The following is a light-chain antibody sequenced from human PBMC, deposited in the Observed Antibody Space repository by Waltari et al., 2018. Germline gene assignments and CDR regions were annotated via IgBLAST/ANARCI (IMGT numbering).Light chain of an antibody. CDR2: EVR. Sequence: QSALTQPASVSGSPGQLITISCTGTSSDIGAYNYVSWYQHLPGKAPKLIISEVRRRPSGVSNRFSGSKSGNMASLTISGLQAEDEADYYCNSYTTSSTWVFGGGTKLTVL. V-gene: IGLV2-14*01. CDR3: NSYTTSSTWV. CDR1: SSDIGAYNY. J-gene: IGLJ3*02.